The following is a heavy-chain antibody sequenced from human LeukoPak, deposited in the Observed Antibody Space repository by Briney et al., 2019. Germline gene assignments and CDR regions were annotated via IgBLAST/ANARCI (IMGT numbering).Heavy chain of an antibody. CDR1: GFTFSTYS. CDR2: IKQDGSET. J-gene: IGHJ4*02. V-gene: IGHV3-7*01. CDR3: ARWGYTNGWYYFEN. D-gene: IGHD6-19*01. Sequence: TGGSLRLSCVASGFTFSTYSMNWVRQAPGKGLEWVANIKQDGSETYYVDSVKGRFTISRDNAKSSLFLHMNSLRAEDTAVYYCARWGYTNGWYYFENWGQGTLVTVSS.